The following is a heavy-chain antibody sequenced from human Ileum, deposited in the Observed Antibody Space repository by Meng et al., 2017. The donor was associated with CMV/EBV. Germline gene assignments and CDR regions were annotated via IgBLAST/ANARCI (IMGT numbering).Heavy chain of an antibody. D-gene: IGHD3-9*01. CDR2: ISNDGSIR. J-gene: IGHJ4*02. V-gene: IGHV3-74*01. Sequence: EVQLLGAGGDLVQPGESLSLSCAASGFTFSNYVMHWVRQAPGKGLVWVSRISNDGSIRSYADSVKGRFTISRDNAKNTLYLQMNSLRAEDTAVYYCARDLDWILYDYWGQGTLVTVSS. CDR3: ARDLDWILYDY. CDR1: GFTFSNYV.